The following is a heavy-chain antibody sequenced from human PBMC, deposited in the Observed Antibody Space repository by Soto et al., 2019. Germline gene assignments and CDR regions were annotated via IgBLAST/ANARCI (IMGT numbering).Heavy chain of an antibody. Sequence: SETLSLTCTVSGGSISSGDYYWSWIRQPPGKGLEWIGYIYYSGSTYYNPSLKSRVTISVDTSKDQFSLKLSSVTAADTAVYYCASKLLWFGELLSSHGMDVWGQGTTVTVSS. V-gene: IGHV4-30-4*01. CDR2: IYYSGST. D-gene: IGHD3-10*01. CDR3: ASKLLWFGELLSSHGMDV. CDR1: GGSISSGDYY. J-gene: IGHJ6*02.